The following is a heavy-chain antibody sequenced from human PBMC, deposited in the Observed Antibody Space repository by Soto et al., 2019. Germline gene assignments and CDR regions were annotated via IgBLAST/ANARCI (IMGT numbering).Heavy chain of an antibody. CDR1: GYTFTSYG. CDR2: ISAYNGNT. Sequence: QVQLVQSGAEVKKPGASVKVSCKVSGYTFTSYGISWVRQAPGQGLEWMGWISAYNGNTNYAQKLQGRVTLTTDTSTSTAYMELRSLRSDDTSVYFCARDPALNLNTAQKCDYWGQGTLVTVSS. CDR3: ARDPALNLNTAQKCDY. J-gene: IGHJ4*02. D-gene: IGHD5-18*01. V-gene: IGHV1-18*01.